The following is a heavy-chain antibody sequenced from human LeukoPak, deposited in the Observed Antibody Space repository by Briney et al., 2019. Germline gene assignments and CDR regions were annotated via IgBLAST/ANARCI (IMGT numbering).Heavy chain of an antibody. CDR1: GFTFSSYN. Sequence: GGSLRLSCAASGFTFSSYNMNWVRQAPGKGLEWVSSISGGRDYIYYAVSVKGRFTISRDNTKNSLYLQMNTLRAEDTAVYYCARGRTDDYGDFFDYWGQGTLVTVSS. J-gene: IGHJ4*02. CDR2: ISGGRDYI. V-gene: IGHV3-21*01. D-gene: IGHD4-17*01. CDR3: ARGRTDDYGDFFDY.